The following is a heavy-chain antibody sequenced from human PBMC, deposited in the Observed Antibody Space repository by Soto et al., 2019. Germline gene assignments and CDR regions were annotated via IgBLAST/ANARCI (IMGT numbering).Heavy chain of an antibody. D-gene: IGHD4-4*01. CDR1: GFTFSSYS. Sequence: GGSLRLSCSASGFTFSSYSMNWVRQAPGKELEWLSYISGSSNTMYYADSVKGRFTIARDNAQKSLYLQLNNLRDDDTAMYYCARDPKSGNQKLYFDYWGQGTLVTVSS. J-gene: IGHJ4*02. CDR3: ARDPKSGNQKLYFDY. CDR2: ISGSSNTM. V-gene: IGHV3-48*02.